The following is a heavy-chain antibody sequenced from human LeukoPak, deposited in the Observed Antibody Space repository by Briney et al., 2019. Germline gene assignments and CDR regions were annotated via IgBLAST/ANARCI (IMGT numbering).Heavy chain of an antibody. V-gene: IGHV3-7*01. CDR3: ARPGYSSGWYDFDY. J-gene: IGHJ4*02. Sequence: PGGSLRLSCAASGFTFSSYWMSWVRQAPGKGLEWVANIKQDGSEKYYADSVKGRFTISRDNAKNSLYLQMNSLRAEDTAVYYCARPGYSSGWYDFDYWGQGTLVTVSS. CDR2: IKQDGSEK. D-gene: IGHD6-19*01. CDR1: GFTFSSYW.